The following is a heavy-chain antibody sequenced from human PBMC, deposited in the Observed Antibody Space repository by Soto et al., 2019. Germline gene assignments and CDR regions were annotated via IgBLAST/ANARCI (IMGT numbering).Heavy chain of an antibody. D-gene: IGHD1-26*01. Sequence: VQLVQSGAEVKKPGASVKVSCRAPGYTFTSYGISWVRQAPGQGVEWMGWISAYNGNTNYAQKLQGRVTMTTDTSTGTAYWELRSLRSDDTAVYYCAGDGNGGYVSDFDYWGQGTMVTVSS. J-gene: IGHJ4*02. V-gene: IGHV1-18*01. CDR2: ISAYNGNT. CDR1: GYTFTSYG. CDR3: AGDGNGGYVSDFDY.